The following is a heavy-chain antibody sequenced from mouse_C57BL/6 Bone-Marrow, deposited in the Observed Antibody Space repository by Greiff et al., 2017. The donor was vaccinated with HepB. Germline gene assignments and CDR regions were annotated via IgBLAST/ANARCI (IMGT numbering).Heavy chain of an antibody. CDR1: GYTFTSYW. Sequence: QVQLQQPGAELVKPGASVKLSCKASGYTFTSYWMQWVKQRPGQGLEWIGEIDPSDSYTNYNQKFKGKATLTVDTSSSTAYMQLSSLTSEDSAVYYCARFLYSNYGFAYWGQGTLVTVSA. V-gene: IGHV1-50*01. CDR3: ARFLYSNYGFAY. D-gene: IGHD2-5*01. CDR2: IDPSDSYT. J-gene: IGHJ3*01.